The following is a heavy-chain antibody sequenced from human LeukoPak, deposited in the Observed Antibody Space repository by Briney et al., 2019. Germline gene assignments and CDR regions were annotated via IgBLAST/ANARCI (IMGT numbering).Heavy chain of an antibody. CDR2: ISSSSSYI. J-gene: IGHJ4*02. CDR3: ARGVGGYSYGGVDY. CDR1: GFTFSSYS. V-gene: IGHV3-21*01. Sequence: KSGGSLRLSCAASGFTFSSYSMNWVRQAPGKGLEWVSSISSSSSYIYYADSVKGRFTISRDNAKNSLYLQMNSLRAEDTAVYYCARGVGGYSYGGVDYWGQGTLVTVSS. D-gene: IGHD5-18*01.